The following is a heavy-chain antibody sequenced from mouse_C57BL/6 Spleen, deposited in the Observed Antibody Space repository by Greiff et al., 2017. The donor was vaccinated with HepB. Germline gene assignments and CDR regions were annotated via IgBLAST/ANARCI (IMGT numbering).Heavy chain of an antibody. D-gene: IGHD2-4*01. CDR3: ARNDYAYYYAMDY. CDR1: GFTFSDYG. CDR2: ISSGSSTI. V-gene: IGHV5-17*01. J-gene: IGHJ4*01. Sequence: EVQVVESGGGLVKPGGSLKLSCAASGFTFSDYGMHWVRQAPEKGLEWVAYISSGSSTIYYADTVKGRFTISRDNAKNTLFLQMTSLRSEDTAMYYCARNDYAYYYAMDYWGQGTSVTVSS.